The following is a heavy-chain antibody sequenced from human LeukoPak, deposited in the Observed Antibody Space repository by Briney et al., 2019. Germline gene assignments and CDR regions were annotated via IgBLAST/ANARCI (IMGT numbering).Heavy chain of an antibody. CDR1: GYTFTSYY. CDR2: INPSGGST. D-gene: IGHD5-12*01. J-gene: IGHJ4*02. V-gene: IGHV1-46*01. Sequence: ASVTVSCKASGYTFTSYYMHWVRQAPGQGLEWMGIINPSGGSTSYAQKFQGRVTMTRDTSTSTVYMELSSLRSEDTAVYYCARSDIVATIVSDYWGQGTLVTVSA. CDR3: ARSDIVATIVSDY.